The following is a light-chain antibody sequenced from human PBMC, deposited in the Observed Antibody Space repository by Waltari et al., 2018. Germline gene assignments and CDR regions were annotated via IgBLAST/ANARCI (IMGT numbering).Light chain of an antibody. CDR2: RAS. CDR3: QQYEAFPVT. J-gene: IGKJ1*01. CDR1: KSVNRW. Sequence: DIQMTPPPSTLSASVGGRVTITCRTSKSVNRWLAWYQQKTGKAPKLLISRASALQNGVTPRFSGGGSWTEFTLTISNLQPDESSTYYCQQYEAFPVTFGHGTKVEIK. V-gene: IGKV1-5*03.